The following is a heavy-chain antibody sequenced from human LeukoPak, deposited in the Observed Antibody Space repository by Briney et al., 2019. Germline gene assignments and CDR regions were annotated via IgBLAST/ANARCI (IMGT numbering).Heavy chain of an antibody. D-gene: IGHD5-24*01. CDR3: AKGIWLQLVPSSPYADV. Sequence: RHGGSLRLSCAASGFTFSSNWMHWVRQAPGKGLVWVSRINSDGSTTSYADSVRGRFTISRDNAKNTLYLQMNSLRAEDTAIYYCAKGIWLQLVPSSPYADVWGQGTTVTVSS. CDR1: GFTFSSNW. J-gene: IGHJ6*02. V-gene: IGHV3-74*01. CDR2: INSDGSTT.